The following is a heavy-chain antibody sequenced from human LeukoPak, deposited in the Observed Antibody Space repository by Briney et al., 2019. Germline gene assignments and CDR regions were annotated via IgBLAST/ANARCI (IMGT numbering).Heavy chain of an antibody. CDR2: IYYSGST. V-gene: IGHV4-61*01. D-gene: IGHD3-22*01. J-gene: IGHJ4*02. CDR1: GGSISSSSYY. CDR3: AREDSSGYYSYFDY. Sequence: PSETLSLTCTVSGGSISSSSYYWSWIRQPPGKGLEWIGYIYYSGSTNYNPSLKSRVTISVDTSKNQFSLKLSSVTAADTAVYYCAREDSSGYYSYFDYWGQGTLVTVSS.